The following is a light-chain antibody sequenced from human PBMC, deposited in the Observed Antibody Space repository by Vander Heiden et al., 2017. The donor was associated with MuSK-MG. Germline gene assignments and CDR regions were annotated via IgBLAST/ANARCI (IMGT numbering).Light chain of an antibody. Sequence: DIQMTQSPSSLSASVGDRVTITCRASQSISSYLNWYQQKPGKAPKLLIYAASSLQSGVPSRFSGSGSGTDFTLTISSLQPEDFATYYCQQSYSNPQTFGQGIKVEIK. CDR1: QSISSY. CDR2: AAS. V-gene: IGKV1-39*01. CDR3: QQSYSNPQT. J-gene: IGKJ1*01.